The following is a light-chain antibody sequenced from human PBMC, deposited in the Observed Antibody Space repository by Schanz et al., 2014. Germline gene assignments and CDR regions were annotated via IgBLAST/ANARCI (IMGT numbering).Light chain of an antibody. Sequence: QSALTQPPSASGSPGQSVTISCTGTSSDVGAYNYVSWYQLHPGKAPKLMIYEGSKRPSGVPDRFSGSKSGNTASLTISGLQAEDEATYYCSSYRSDTTHVVFGGGTQLTVL. CDR2: EGS. CDR1: SSDVGAYNY. CDR3: SSYRSDTTHVV. V-gene: IGLV2-8*01. J-gene: IGLJ2*01.